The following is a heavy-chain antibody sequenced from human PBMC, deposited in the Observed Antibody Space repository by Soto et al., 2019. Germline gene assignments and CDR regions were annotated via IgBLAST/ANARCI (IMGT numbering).Heavy chain of an antibody. CDR2: ISANNSTT. D-gene: IGHD2-21*02. J-gene: IGHJ4*02. CDR3: GRECIGGGDCSRRSFDY. CDR1: GFTFSKFE. Sequence: PGGSLRLSCAGSGFTFSKFEMNWVRQAPGKGLDWVSYISANNSTTYYADSVKVRFTASRDNSKNSLYLLMNILGDEATAVFYCGRECIGGGDCSRRSFDYWGQGTWVTVSS. V-gene: IGHV3-48*03.